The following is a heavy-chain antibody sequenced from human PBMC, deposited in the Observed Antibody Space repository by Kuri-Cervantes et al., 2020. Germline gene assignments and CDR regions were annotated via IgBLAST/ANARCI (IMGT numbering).Heavy chain of an antibody. CDR3: ASFGVIFIGGLDY. Sequence: SGPTLVIPTQTLTLTCTLSGFSLTTSGMRVSWIRQPPGKALEWLARINWDDDKFYSTSLKTRLTISKDTSKNQVVLTMTNMDPVDTATYYCASFGVIFIGGLDYWGQGTLVTVSS. J-gene: IGHJ4*02. D-gene: IGHD3-3*01. V-gene: IGHV2-70*04. CDR1: GFSLTTSGMR. CDR2: INWDDDK.